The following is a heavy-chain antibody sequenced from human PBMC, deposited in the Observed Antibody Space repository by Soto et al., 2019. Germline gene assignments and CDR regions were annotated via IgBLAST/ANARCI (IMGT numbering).Heavy chain of an antibody. CDR3: ARANLRSGWTFDH. D-gene: IGHD6-19*01. J-gene: IGHJ4*02. CDR2: IFHSGRT. V-gene: IGHV4-4*02. CDR1: GASIISNDW. Sequence: SETLSLTCSVCGASIISNDWWIWIRQTPGKGLEWIGEIFHSGRTNYSPSFKSRVTISVDTSKSQFSLEMASVTAADTAVYYCARANLRSGWTFDHWGQGSPVTVSS.